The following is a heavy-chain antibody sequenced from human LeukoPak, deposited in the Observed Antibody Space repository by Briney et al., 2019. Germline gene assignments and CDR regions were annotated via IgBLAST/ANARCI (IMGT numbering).Heavy chain of an antibody. J-gene: IGHJ3*02. CDR1: GFTFSSYA. CDR2: ISGSASTT. CDR3: AKMGSDYSGYDAFDI. V-gene: IGHV3-23*01. D-gene: IGHD3-10*01. Sequence: PGGSLRLSCAASGFTFSSYALSWVRQAPGEGLEWVSGISGSASTTYDADSVKGRFTISRDNSKNTLYLQMNSLRADDTAVYYCAKMGSDYSGYDAFDIWGQGTMVTVSS.